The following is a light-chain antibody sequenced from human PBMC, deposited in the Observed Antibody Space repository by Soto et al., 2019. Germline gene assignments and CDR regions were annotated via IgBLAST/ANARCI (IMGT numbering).Light chain of an antibody. V-gene: IGKV1-33*01. Sequence: DIQMTQSPSSLSAAVGDRVTITCQASQDITNYLNWYQQKPGKAPKLLIYDASNLETGVPSRFSGSGSGTDFTFTISSLQPEDIATYYCPQYDILQATFGPGTRVDIQ. CDR1: QDITNY. J-gene: IGKJ3*01. CDR3: PQYDILQAT. CDR2: DAS.